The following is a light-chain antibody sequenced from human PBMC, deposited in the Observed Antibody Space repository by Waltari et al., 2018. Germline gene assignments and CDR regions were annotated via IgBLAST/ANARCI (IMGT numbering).Light chain of an antibody. CDR2: DAP. J-gene: IGKJ4*01. CDR3: QQRFNWPPLT. CDR1: QSVSNY. Sequence: EIVLTQSPDILSLSPGETATLSCRASQSVSNYLAWYQQKLGQAPRLPIYDAPTRAPGIPARFSGSGSGTDFTLTISGLEPEDFAVYFCQQRFNWPPLTFGGGTKVEIK. V-gene: IGKV3-11*01.